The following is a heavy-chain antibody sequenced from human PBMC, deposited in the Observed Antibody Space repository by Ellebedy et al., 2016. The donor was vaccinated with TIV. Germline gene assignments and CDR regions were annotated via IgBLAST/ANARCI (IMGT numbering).Heavy chain of an antibody. CDR1: GFTFSTYA. Sequence: GGSLRLSXEASGFTFSTYAMSWVRQAPGKGLEWVSATSGSGGTTYYAGSVKGRFAISRDNSKNTLFLQMNSLRAEDTAIYYCAKGDDFWSGYSPTYSYYMDVWGQGTTVTVSS. D-gene: IGHD3-3*01. CDR3: AKGDDFWSGYSPTYSYYMDV. CDR2: TSGSGGTT. V-gene: IGHV3-23*01. J-gene: IGHJ6*03.